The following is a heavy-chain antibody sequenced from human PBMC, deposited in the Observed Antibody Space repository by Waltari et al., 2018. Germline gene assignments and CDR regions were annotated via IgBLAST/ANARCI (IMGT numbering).Heavy chain of an antibody. CDR1: GFTFSNYA. D-gene: IGHD3-16*02. CDR2: ISGSGGNT. Sequence: EVQLVESGGGLVQPGGSLRLSCAASGFTFSNYAMSWVRQAPGKGLEGVSAISGSGGNTYYADAVKGRFTISRDNSKNTVYLQMNSLRAEDTAVYYCAKSDRFGGVVVGFDYWGQGTLVTVSS. J-gene: IGHJ4*02. V-gene: IGHV3-23*04. CDR3: AKSDRFGGVVVGFDY.